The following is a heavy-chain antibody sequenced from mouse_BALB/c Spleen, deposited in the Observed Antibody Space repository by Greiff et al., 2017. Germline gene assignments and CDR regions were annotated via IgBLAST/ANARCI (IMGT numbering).Heavy chain of an antibody. V-gene: IGHV5-17*02. J-gene: IGHJ4*01. CDR2: ISSGSSTI. CDR1: GFTFSSFG. Sequence: EVQVVESGGGLVQPGGSRKLSCAASGFTFSSFGMHWVRQAPEKGLEWVAYISSGSSTIYYADTVKGRFTISRDNPKNTLFLQMTSLRSEDTAMYYCASTPFYAMDYWGQGTSVTVPS. CDR3: ASTPFYAMDY.